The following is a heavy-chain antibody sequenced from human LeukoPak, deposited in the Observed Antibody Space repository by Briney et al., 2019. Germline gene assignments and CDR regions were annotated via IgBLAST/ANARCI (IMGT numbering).Heavy chain of an antibody. CDR1: GYTFTSYG. J-gene: IGHJ6*02. V-gene: IGHV1-18*01. D-gene: IGHD3-9*01. CDR2: ISAYNGNT. Sequence: ASVKVSCKASGYTFTSYGISWVRQAPGQGLEWMGWISAYNGNTNYAQKLQGRVTMTTDTSTSTAYLELRSLRSDDTAVYYCARDYDILTGYYRAYYYGMDVWGQGTTVTVSS. CDR3: ARDYDILTGYYRAYYYGMDV.